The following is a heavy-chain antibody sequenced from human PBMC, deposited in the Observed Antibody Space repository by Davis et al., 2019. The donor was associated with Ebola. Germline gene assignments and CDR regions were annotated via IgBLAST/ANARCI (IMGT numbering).Heavy chain of an antibody. V-gene: IGHV1-2*06. D-gene: IGHD3-10*02. J-gene: IGHJ5*02. CDR3: ARCSPPGWFDP. CDR2: INPNSGGT. CDR1: GYTFTGYY. Sequence: AASVKVSCKASGYTFTGYYMHWVRQAPGQGLEWMGRINPNSGGTNYAQKFQGRVTMTTDTSTSTAYMELRSLRSDDTAVYYCARCSPPGWFDPWGQGTLVTVSS.